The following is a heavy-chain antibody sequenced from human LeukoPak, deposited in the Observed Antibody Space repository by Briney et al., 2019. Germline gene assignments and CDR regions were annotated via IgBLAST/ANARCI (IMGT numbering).Heavy chain of an antibody. CDR2: TYPGDSDT. J-gene: IGHJ4*02. Sequence: GESLKISCKGSGYSFTSYWIGWVRQMPGKGLEWMGITYPGDSDTRYSPSFQGQVAISADKSISTAYLQWSSLKASDTAMYYCARVGSGWYAPFVEYFDYWGQGTLVTVSS. V-gene: IGHV5-51*01. CDR3: ARVGSGWYAPFVEYFDY. CDR1: GYSFTSYW. D-gene: IGHD6-19*01.